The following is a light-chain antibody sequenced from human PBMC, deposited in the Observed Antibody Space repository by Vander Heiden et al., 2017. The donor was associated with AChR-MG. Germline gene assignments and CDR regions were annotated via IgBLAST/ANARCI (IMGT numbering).Light chain of an antibody. CDR1: SGHSNYD. CDR2: VNSEGSH. CDR3: QTWGDGNLNGV. J-gene: IGLJ3*02. V-gene: IGLV4-69*01. Sequence: QLMVTQSPSASASLGASVRLTCTLSSGHSNYDIAWHQQQSGKGPRFLMKVNSEGSHSKGDGIPDHFAGSSSGAERYLIISSLQSDDEADDDCQTWGDGNLNGVFGGGTKLTVL.